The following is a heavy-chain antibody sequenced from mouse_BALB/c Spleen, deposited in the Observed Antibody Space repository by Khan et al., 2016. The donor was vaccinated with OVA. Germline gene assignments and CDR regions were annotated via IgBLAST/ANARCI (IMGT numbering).Heavy chain of an antibody. CDR2: ISYSGST. CDR3: ARRAYYGNWYFDV. D-gene: IGHD2-1*01. Sequence: EVQLVESGPGLVKPSQSLSLTCTVTGYSITSDYAWNWIRQFPGNKLEWMGYISYSGSTNYNPSLKSRISLTRDTPKNQFFLQLNSVTSEDTATYYCARRAYYGNWYFDVWGAGTTVTVSS. CDR1: GYSITSDYA. J-gene: IGHJ1*01. V-gene: IGHV3-2*02.